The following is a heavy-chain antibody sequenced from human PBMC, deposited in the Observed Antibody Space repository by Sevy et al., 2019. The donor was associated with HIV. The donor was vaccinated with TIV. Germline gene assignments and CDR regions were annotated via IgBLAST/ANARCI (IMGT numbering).Heavy chain of an antibody. Sequence: ASVKVSCKVFGYSLRKLSMHWVRQAPGKGLEWMGSLDPGNGEITYAQTLQGRVTMTEDTSRDTAYMELSSLTSEDTATYYCATVGLGYYSGSSYYQGDWFDPWGQGTLVTVSS. CDR3: ATVGLGYYSGSSYYQGDWFDP. J-gene: IGHJ5*02. CDR1: GYSLRKLS. D-gene: IGHD2-15*01. V-gene: IGHV1-24*01. CDR2: LDPGNGEI.